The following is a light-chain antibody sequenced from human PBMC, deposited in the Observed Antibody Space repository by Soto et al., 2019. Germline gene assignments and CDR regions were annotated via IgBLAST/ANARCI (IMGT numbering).Light chain of an antibody. CDR3: QSYDSSLSASV. Sequence: QSVLTQPPSVPGAPGQRVTISCTGSSSNIGAGYDVHWYQQLPGTAPKLLIYGSSNRPSGVPDRFSGSKSGTSPSLAITGLQAEDEADYYCQSYDSSLSASVFGGGTKLTVL. CDR2: GSS. CDR1: SSNIGAGYD. J-gene: IGLJ2*01. V-gene: IGLV1-40*01.